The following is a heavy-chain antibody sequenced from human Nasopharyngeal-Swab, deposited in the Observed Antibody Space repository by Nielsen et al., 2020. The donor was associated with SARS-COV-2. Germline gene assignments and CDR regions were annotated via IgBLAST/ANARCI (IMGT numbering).Heavy chain of an antibody. Sequence: ASVKVSCKASGFTFNRYYMHWVRQAPGQGLEWMGVINPRGDRTSYPQKFRDRVTMTRDTSTSTVYMAVSSLRSEDSAVYYCATGRSDCVGGSCYSSVGFYYYNGMDVWGQGTTVTVSS. CDR1: GFTFNRYY. V-gene: IGHV1-46*02. D-gene: IGHD2-15*01. J-gene: IGHJ6*02. CDR2: INPRGDRT. CDR3: ATGRSDCVGGSCYSSVGFYYYNGMDV.